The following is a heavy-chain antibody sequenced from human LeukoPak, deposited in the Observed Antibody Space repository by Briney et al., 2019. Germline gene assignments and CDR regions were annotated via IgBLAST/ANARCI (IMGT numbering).Heavy chain of an antibody. V-gene: IGHV4-34*01. CDR3: ARALYDSSGYHAYYYYYYMDV. Sequence: PSETLSLTCAVYGGSFSGYYWSWIRQPPGEGLEWIGEINHSGSTNYNPSLKSRVTISVDTSKNQFSLKLSSVTAADTAVYYCARALYDSSGYHAYYYYYYMDVWGKGTTVTVSS. J-gene: IGHJ6*03. CDR1: GGSFSGYY. CDR2: INHSGST. D-gene: IGHD3-22*01.